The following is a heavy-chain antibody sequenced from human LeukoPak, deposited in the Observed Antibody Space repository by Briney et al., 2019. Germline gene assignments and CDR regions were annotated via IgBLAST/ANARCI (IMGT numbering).Heavy chain of an antibody. D-gene: IGHD3-22*01. CDR3: ARDRPVYYDSSGYYSLDY. Sequence: GGSLRLSCAASGFTFSSYAMSRVRQAPGKGLEWVSAISGSGGSTYYADSVKGRFTISRDNSKNTLYLQMNSLRAEDTAVYYCARDRPVYYDSSGYYSLDYWGQGTLVTVSS. V-gene: IGHV3-23*01. CDR2: ISGSGGST. J-gene: IGHJ4*02. CDR1: GFTFSSYA.